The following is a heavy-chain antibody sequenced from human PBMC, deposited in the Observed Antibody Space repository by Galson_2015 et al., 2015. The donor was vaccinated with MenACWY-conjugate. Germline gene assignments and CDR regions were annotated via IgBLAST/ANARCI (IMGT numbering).Heavy chain of an antibody. Sequence: EWVGRIKSKTDGGTTDYAAPVKGRFTISRDDSKNTLYLQMNSLKTEDTAVYYCYCGGDWGFDYWGQGTLVTVSS. CDR2: IKSKTDGGTT. V-gene: IGHV3-15*01. J-gene: IGHJ4*02. D-gene: IGHD2-21*02. CDR3: YCGGDWGFDY.